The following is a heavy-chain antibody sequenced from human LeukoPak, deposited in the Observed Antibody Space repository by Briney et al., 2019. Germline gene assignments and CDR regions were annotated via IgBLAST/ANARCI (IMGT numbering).Heavy chain of an antibody. D-gene: IGHD5-12*01. J-gene: IGHJ4*02. CDR2: MSYSGST. Sequence: SETLSLTCTVSGGSSSSYYWNWIRKPPGKGMEWIAYMSYSGSTTYNPSLKSRVTISVDTSKNQFSLKLSSVTAADTAVYYCARGGDSGYDYLDYWGQGTLVTVSS. V-gene: IGHV4-59*08. CDR3: ARGGDSGYDYLDY. CDR1: GGSSSSYY.